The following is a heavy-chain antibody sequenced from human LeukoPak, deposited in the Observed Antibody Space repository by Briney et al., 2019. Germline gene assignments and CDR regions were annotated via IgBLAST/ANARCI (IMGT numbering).Heavy chain of an antibody. CDR2: IRDDGSNK. CDR1: GFTFSSYG. Sequence: PGGSLRLSSAASGFTFSSYGMHWVRQAPGKGLEWVAFIRDDGSNKYYADSVKGRFTISRDNSKNTLYLQMNSLRAEDTAVYYCARAQGYCSGGSCPLSDAFDIWGQGTMVTVSS. J-gene: IGHJ3*02. V-gene: IGHV3-30*02. CDR3: ARAQGYCSGGSCPLSDAFDI. D-gene: IGHD2-15*01.